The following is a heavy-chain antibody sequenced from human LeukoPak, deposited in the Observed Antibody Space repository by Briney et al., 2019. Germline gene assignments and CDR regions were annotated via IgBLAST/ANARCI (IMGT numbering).Heavy chain of an antibody. CDR1: GFTFSSYE. Sequence: PGGSLRLSCAASGFTFSSYEMNWVRQAPGKRLEWVSYISSSAGSIYLADSVKDRFSVSRDNVKNSLYLQMTSLRAEDTGIYYCARVLLSGYDRPIDFWGQGTLVTVSS. V-gene: IGHV3-48*03. J-gene: IGHJ4*02. CDR3: ARVLLSGYDRPIDF. CDR2: ISSSAGSI. D-gene: IGHD5-12*01.